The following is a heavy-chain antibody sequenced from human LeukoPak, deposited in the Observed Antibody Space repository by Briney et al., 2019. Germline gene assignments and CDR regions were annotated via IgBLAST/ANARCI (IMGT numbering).Heavy chain of an antibody. D-gene: IGHD5-12*01. J-gene: IGHJ4*02. CDR1: GFTFADYA. Sequence: GALRFSCTTSGFTFADYAMSWFRQAPGKGLEWVGFIRSKSNGGTTHYAASVEGRFTISRDDSNSIAYLQMNTLKTEDTAVYYCVRDYRYAGHESVYWGQGTLVTVSS. V-gene: IGHV3-49*03. CDR3: VRDYRYAGHESVY. CDR2: IRSKSNGGTT.